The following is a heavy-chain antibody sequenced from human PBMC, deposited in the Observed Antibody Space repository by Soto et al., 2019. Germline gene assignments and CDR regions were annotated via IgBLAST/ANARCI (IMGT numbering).Heavy chain of an antibody. J-gene: IGHJ5*02. D-gene: IGHD6-13*01. CDR3: ARHPERIAEIGWFDP. V-gene: IGHV3-48*01. CDR2: ISSSSSTI. CDR1: GFTFSSYS. Sequence: VGSLRLSCAASGFTFSSYSMNWVRQAPGKGLEWVSYISSSSSTIYYADSVKGRFTISRDNAKNLLYLQMNSLRAEDTAVYYCARHPERIAEIGWFDPWGQGTLVTVSS.